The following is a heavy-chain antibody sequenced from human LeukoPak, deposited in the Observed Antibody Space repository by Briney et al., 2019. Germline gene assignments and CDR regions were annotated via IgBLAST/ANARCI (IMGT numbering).Heavy chain of an antibody. Sequence: AGGSLRLSCAASGFTFSSYGIHWVRQAPGKGLEWVAVVWSDGTNKYYADSVKGRFTISRDNSKNTLSLQMNSLRAEDTAVYYCARERPIITYFDYWGQGTLVTVSS. CDR3: ARERPIITYFDY. J-gene: IGHJ4*02. CDR2: VWSDGTNK. V-gene: IGHV3-33*01. CDR1: GFTFSSYG. D-gene: IGHD3-10*01.